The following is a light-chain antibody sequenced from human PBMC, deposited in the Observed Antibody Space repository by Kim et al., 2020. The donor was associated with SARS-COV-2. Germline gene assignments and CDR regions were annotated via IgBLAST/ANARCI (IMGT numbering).Light chain of an antibody. CDR2: EVS. CDR1: IIYISPYNY. J-gene: IGLJ2*01. Sequence: HSLTISFTITIIYISPYNYLSSYQQHPHKAPKLIIYEVSKRPSGVPDRFSGSKSGNTASLTVSGLQAEDEADYYCSSYAGSNNLVFGGGTQLTVL. CDR3: SSYAGSNNLV. V-gene: IGLV2-8*01.